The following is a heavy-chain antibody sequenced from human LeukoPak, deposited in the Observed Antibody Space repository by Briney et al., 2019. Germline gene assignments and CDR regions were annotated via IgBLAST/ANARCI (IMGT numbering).Heavy chain of an antibody. CDR3: ARHLNAYDYGDYLMVGWFDP. V-gene: IGHV5-10-1*01. D-gene: IGHD4-17*01. CDR2: IDPSDSYT. J-gene: IGHJ5*02. CDR1: GYSFTSYW. Sequence: KKPGESLSISCKGSGYSFTSYWISWMRQMPGKGLEWMGRIDPSDSYTNYSPSFQGHVTISADKSISTAYLQWSSLKASDTAMYYCARHLNAYDYGDYLMVGWFDPWGQGTLVTVSS.